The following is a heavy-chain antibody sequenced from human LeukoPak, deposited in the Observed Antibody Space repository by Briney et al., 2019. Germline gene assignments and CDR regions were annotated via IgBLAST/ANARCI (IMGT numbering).Heavy chain of an antibody. V-gene: IGHV3-7*01. D-gene: IGHD6-13*01. Sequence: PGGSLRLSCAASGFTFSNSWMTWVPQAPGKGLEWVANINQDGSKKTYVDSVKGRFSISRDNAKNSLYLQMNSLRAEDTAVYYCATAPAATDSCWGQGTLVAVSS. CDR1: GFTFSNSW. CDR2: INQDGSKK. J-gene: IGHJ4*02. CDR3: ATAPAATDSC.